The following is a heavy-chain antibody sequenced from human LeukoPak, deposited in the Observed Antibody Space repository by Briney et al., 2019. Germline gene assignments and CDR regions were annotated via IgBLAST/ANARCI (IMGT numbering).Heavy chain of an antibody. CDR3: AKPRGLAIVGAHFDY. Sequence: PGRSLRLSCVASGFTFSSYAMSWVRQAPGKGLEWVSSVSGGGGTTYYADSVTGRFTISRDNSNNTLYLQMNSLRAEDTAVYYCAKPRGLAIVGAHFDYWGQGTLVTVSS. CDR2: VSGGGGTT. J-gene: IGHJ4*02. CDR1: GFTFSSYA. V-gene: IGHV3-23*01. D-gene: IGHD1-26*01.